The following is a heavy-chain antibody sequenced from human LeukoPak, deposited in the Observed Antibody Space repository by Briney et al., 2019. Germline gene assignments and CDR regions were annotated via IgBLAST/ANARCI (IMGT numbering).Heavy chain of an antibody. V-gene: IGHV3-33*01. J-gene: IGHJ4*02. CDR3: ARDGTYYDFWSVLDY. Sequence: PGGSLRLSCAASGFTFSSYGMHWVRQAPGKGLEWVAVIWYDGSNEYYADSVKGRFTISRDNSKNTLYLQMNSLRAEDTAVYYCARDGTYYDFWSVLDYWGQGTLVTVSS. CDR2: IWYDGSNE. CDR1: GFTFSSYG. D-gene: IGHD3-3*01.